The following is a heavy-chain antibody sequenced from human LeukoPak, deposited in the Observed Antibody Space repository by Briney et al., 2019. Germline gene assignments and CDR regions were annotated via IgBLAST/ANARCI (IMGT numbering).Heavy chain of an antibody. CDR3: ARGGDIVLMVYPEYYYMDV. V-gene: IGHV1-18*01. D-gene: IGHD2-8*01. CDR1: GYTFTSYG. CDR2: ISAYNGNT. Sequence: GASVKVSCKASGYTFTSYGISWVRQAPGQGLEWMGWISAYNGNTNYAQKLQGRVTMTTDTSTSTAYMELRSLRSDDTAVYYCARGGDIVLMVYPEYYYMDVWGKGTTVTVSS. J-gene: IGHJ6*03.